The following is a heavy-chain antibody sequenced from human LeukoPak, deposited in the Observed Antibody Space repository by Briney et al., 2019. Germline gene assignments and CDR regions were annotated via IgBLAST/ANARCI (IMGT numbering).Heavy chain of an antibody. V-gene: IGHV4-38-2*02. CDR1: GYSISSGYY. Sequence: SETLSLTCTVSGYSISSGYYWGWIRQPPGKGLEWIGSIYHSGSTYYNPSLKSRVTISVDTSKNQFSLKLSSVTAADTAVYYCAKGPVAGTPYYMDVWGKGTTVTVSS. CDR3: AKGPVAGTPYYMDV. J-gene: IGHJ6*03. D-gene: IGHD6-19*01. CDR2: IYHSGST.